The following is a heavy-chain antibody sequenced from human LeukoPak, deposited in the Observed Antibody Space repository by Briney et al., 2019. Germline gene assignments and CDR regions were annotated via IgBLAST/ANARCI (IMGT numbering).Heavy chain of an antibody. CDR2: INWNGDST. CDR3: ARGIAVAGGGFDI. D-gene: IGHD6-19*01. V-gene: IGHV3-20*04. Sequence: PGGPLRLSCAASGFTFDDYGMSWVRQAPGKGLEWVSGINWNGDSTGYVDSVKGRFTISRDNAKNFLYLQMNSLRAEDTALYYCARGIAVAGGGFDIWGQGTMVSVSS. CDR1: GFTFDDYG. J-gene: IGHJ3*02.